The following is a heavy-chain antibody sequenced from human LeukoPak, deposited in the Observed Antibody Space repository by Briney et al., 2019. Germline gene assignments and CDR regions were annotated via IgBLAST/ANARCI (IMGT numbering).Heavy chain of an antibody. Sequence: SETLSLTCAVSGGSISRYYWNWIRQPAGKGLEWSGRIYNTGTTKYNPSLKSRVTMSVDTSKNQFSLNLSSVTAADSAVYYCSRGRYFDYWGQGTLVTVSS. CDR3: SRGRYFDY. CDR1: GGSISRYY. CDR2: IYNTGTT. J-gene: IGHJ4*02. V-gene: IGHV4-4*07.